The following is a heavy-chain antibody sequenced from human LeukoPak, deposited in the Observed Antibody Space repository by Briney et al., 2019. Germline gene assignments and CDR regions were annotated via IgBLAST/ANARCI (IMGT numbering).Heavy chain of an antibody. CDR2: IKRKRDGETT. V-gene: IGHV3-15*01. CDR1: GFTFSEAW. J-gene: IGHJ4*02. Sequence: GGALRLSCAASGFTFSEAWMSGVREAPGKGRWWVARIKRKRDGETTDYASPVKGRFTISRDDSKNTLYLQMNSLKIEGTAVYYCTGSKWITNDYWGQGTLVPVSS. D-gene: IGHD5-12*01. CDR3: TGSKWITNDY.